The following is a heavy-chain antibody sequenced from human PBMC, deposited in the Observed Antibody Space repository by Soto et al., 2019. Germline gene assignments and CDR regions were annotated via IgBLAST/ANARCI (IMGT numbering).Heavy chain of an antibody. Sequence: PSETLSLTCTVSGGSISSCGYYWSWIRQHPGKGLEWIGYIYYSGSTYYNPSLKSRVTISVDTSKNQFSLKLSSVTAADTAVYYCAGLWGGGSWVQWDPERGYYYYYMDVWGKGTTVTVSS. CDR2: IYYSGST. V-gene: IGHV4-31*03. D-gene: IGHD2-15*01. CDR1: GGSISSCGYY. CDR3: AGLWGGGSWVQWDPERGYYYYYMDV. J-gene: IGHJ6*03.